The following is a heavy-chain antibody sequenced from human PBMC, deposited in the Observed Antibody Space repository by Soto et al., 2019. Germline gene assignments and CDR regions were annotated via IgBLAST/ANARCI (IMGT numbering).Heavy chain of an antibody. J-gene: IGHJ5*02. V-gene: IGHV4-30-4*08. CDR3: ARGGLAGHCTGSRCQTGGWFDP. CDR1: GDSISSGGYY. D-gene: IGHD2-8*02. Sequence: PSETLSLTCSVSGDSISSGGYYWSWIRQPPGKGLEWIGYSIHSGGTFYNPSLKTRVTISLDTSTNQFSLSLRSVTAADTAVYYCARGGLAGHCTGSRCQTGGWFDPWGQGTLVTVSS. CDR2: SIHSGGT.